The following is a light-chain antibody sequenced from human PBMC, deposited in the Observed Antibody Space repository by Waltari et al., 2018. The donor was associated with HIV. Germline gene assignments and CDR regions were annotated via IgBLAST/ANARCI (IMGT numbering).Light chain of an antibody. CDR1: SSNIGAGYD. J-gene: IGLJ2*01. CDR3: QSYDSSLSGVI. V-gene: IGLV1-40*01. Sequence: QSVLTQPPSVSAAPGQRVTISCTGSSSNIGAGYDVPWYQHLPGTAPKLLIYDNNNRPSGVPDRFSGSKSGTSASLAITGLQAEDEADYYCQSYDSSLSGVIFGGGTKLTVL. CDR2: DNN.